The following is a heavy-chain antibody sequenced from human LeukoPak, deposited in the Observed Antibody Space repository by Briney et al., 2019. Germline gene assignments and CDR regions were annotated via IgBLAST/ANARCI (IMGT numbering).Heavy chain of an antibody. D-gene: IGHD2-2*01. J-gene: IGHJ6*03. V-gene: IGHV1-2*02. CDR2: INPNSGGT. Sequence: ASVKVSCKASGYTFTGYYMHWVRQAPGQGLEWMGWINPNSGGTNYAQKFQGRVTMTRDTSIRTAYMELSRLRSDDTAVYYCARDIVVVPAAHHYYYYYMDVWGKGTTVTVSS. CDR3: ARDIVVVPAAHHYYYYYMDV. CDR1: GYTFTGYY.